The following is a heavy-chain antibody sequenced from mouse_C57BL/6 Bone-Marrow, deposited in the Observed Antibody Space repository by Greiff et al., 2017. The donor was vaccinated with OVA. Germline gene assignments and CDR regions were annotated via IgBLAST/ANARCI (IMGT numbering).Heavy chain of an antibody. V-gene: IGHV5-16*01. Sequence: EVKLMESEGGLVQPGSSMKLSCTASGFTFSDYYMAWVRQVPEKGLEWVANINYDGSSTYYLDSLKSRFIISRDNAKNILYLQMSSLKSEDTATYYCARRGRLYGSSPAFDVWGTGTTVTVSS. CDR3: ARRGRLYGSSPAFDV. CDR1: GFTFSDYY. J-gene: IGHJ1*03. CDR2: INYDGSST. D-gene: IGHD1-1*01.